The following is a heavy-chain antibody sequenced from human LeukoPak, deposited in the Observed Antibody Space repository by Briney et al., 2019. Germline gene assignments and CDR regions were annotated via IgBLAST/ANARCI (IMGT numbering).Heavy chain of an antibody. J-gene: IGHJ4*02. Sequence: ASVRVSCKASGYTFTSYGISWVRQAPGQGLEWMGWISAYNGNTNYAQKLQGRVTMTTDTSTSTAYMELRSLRSDDTAVYYCARWPHDRIAVAYWGQGTLVTVSS. D-gene: IGHD6-19*01. V-gene: IGHV1-18*01. CDR2: ISAYNGNT. CDR1: GYTFTSYG. CDR3: ARWPHDRIAVAY.